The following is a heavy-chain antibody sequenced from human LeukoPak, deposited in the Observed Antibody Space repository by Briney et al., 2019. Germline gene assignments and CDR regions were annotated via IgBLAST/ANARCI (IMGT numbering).Heavy chain of an antibody. D-gene: IGHD6-13*01. CDR1: GGSISSSSYY. V-gene: IGHV4-39*07. CDR2: IYYSGST. J-gene: IGHJ5*02. Sequence: SETLSLTCSVSGGSISSSSYYWGWIRQPPGKGLEWIGSIYYSGSTYYNPSLKSRVTISVDTSKNQFSLKLSSVTAADTAVYYCARAKVSSSWPGWFDPWGQGTLVTVSS. CDR3: ARAKVSSSWPGWFDP.